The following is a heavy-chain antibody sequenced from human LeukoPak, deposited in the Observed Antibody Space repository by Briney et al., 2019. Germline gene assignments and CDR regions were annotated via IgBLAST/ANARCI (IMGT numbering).Heavy chain of an antibody. Sequence: ASVKVSCKASGYTFTTYGISWVRQAPGQGLEWTGWITGYNGNTKYVQKFQGRVTMTTDTPTTTAYMELRNLRSDDTAVYYCARDSRSLDAFDIWGQGTMVTVSS. CDR2: ITGYNGNT. V-gene: IGHV1-18*01. CDR3: ARDSRSLDAFDI. J-gene: IGHJ3*02. CDR1: GYTFTTYG.